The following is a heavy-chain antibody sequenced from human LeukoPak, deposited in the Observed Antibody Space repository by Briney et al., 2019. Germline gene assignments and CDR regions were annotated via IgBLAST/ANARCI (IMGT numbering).Heavy chain of an antibody. CDR1: GYTFTSYG. CDR2: ISAYNGNT. Sequence: GASVKVSCKASGYTFTSYGISWVRQAPGQGLEWMGWISAYNGNTNYAQKLQGRVTMTTDTSTSTAYMELRSLRSDDTAVYYCARDRSPGGPTYYYDSSGRPPFDYWGQGTLLTVSS. V-gene: IGHV1-18*01. CDR3: ARDRSPGGPTYYYDSSGRPPFDY. J-gene: IGHJ4*02. D-gene: IGHD3-22*01.